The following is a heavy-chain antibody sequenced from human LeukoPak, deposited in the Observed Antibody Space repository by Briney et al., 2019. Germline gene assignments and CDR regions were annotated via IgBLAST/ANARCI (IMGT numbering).Heavy chain of an antibody. V-gene: IGHV4-59*12. CDR1: GVSIRSFY. J-gene: IGHJ4*02. CDR3: VRDKGHFDVDF. Sequence: SETLSLTCTVSGVSIRSFYWSWVRQPPGKGLEWIGYIYYSGSANYDPSLKSRVTTSVDTSKNQFSLKLNSVTAADTAVYYCVRDKGHFDVDFWGQGTLVTVSS. D-gene: IGHD3-9*01. CDR2: IYYSGSA.